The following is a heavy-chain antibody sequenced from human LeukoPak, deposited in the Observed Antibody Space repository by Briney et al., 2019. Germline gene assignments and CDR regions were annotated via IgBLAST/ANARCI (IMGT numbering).Heavy chain of an antibody. V-gene: IGHV4-4*07. J-gene: IGHJ4*02. CDR2: IYTSGST. CDR1: GGSISSYY. D-gene: IGHD6-19*01. CDR3: ARARIAVAGVSIVDYFDY. Sequence: SETLSLTCTVSGGSISSYYWSWIRQPAGKGLEWIGRIYTSGSTNYNPSLKSRVTMSVDTSKNQFSLKLSSVTAADTAVYYCARARIAVAGVSIVDYFDYWGQGTLVTVSS.